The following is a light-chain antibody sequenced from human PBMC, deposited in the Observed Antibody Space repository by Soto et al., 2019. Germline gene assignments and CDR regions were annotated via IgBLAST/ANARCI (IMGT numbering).Light chain of an antibody. V-gene: IGKV1-39*01. Sequence: DIQMTQTTSSLSASVGDRVTITCRASQSISSYLNWYQQKPGKAPKLLIYAASSSQSGVPSRFSGSGSGTDFTLTISSLQPEDFATYYCQQSYSTPITFGQGTRLEI. CDR3: QQSYSTPIT. CDR1: QSISSY. J-gene: IGKJ5*01. CDR2: AAS.